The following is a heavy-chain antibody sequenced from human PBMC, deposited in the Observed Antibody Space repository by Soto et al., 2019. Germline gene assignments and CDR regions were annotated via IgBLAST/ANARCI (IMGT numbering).Heavy chain of an antibody. D-gene: IGHD3-22*01. CDR1: GYTFTGYY. J-gene: IGHJ6*03. CDR3: AGGGSIVVATRRLMDV. CDR2: INPNSGGT. V-gene: IGHV1-2*04. Sequence: GASVKVSCKASGYTFTGYYMHWVRQAPGQGLEWMGWINPNSGGTNYAQKFQGWVTMTRDTSISTAYMELSSVTVADTAFYYCAGGGSIVVATRRLMDVWGKGTTVTVSS.